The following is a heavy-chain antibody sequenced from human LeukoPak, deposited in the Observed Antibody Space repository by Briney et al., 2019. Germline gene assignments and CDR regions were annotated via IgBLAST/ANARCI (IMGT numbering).Heavy chain of an antibody. CDR3: ARGWTFPDPIVGPTTGYPDY. CDR2: MNPNSGNT. J-gene: IGHJ4*02. D-gene: IGHD1-26*01. V-gene: IGHV1-8*01. Sequence: ASVKVSCKASGYTFTSYDINWVRQATGQGLEWMGWMNPNSGNTGYAQKFQGRVTMTRNTSISTAYMGLRSLRSDDTAVYYCARGWTFPDPIVGPTTGYPDYWGQGTLVTVSS. CDR1: GYTFTSYD.